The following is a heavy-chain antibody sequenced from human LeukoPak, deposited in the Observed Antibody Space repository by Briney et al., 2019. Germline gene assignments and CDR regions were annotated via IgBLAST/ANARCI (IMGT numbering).Heavy chain of an antibody. CDR1: GFTFSRHG. V-gene: IGHV3-23*01. J-gene: IGHJ4*02. CDR3: AQTGGLVPGRYFVY. Sequence: GGSLRLSCVASGFTFSRHGLNWVRQAPGKGLEWVSSLSNTGDNTYYADSVKGRFTISRDNSKNTLYLQMSSLRAEDTAVYYCAQTGGLVPGRYFVYWGQGTLVTVSS. CDR2: LSNTGDNT. D-gene: IGHD6-6*01.